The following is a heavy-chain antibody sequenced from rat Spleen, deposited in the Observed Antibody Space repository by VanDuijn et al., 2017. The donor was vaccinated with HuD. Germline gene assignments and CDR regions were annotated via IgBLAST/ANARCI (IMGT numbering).Heavy chain of an antibody. CDR1: GFTFSDYY. Sequence: EVQLVESDGCLVQPGRSLKLSCAASGFTFSDYYMAWVRQAPAKGLEWVATISSDGRRNYYRDSVKGRFTISRDNAKSSLYLQMDSLRSEDTATYYCARHGYNSYLDYWGQGVMVTVSS. CDR2: ISSDGRRN. CDR3: ARHGYNSYLDY. D-gene: IGHD1-9*01. V-gene: IGHV5-29*01. J-gene: IGHJ2*01.